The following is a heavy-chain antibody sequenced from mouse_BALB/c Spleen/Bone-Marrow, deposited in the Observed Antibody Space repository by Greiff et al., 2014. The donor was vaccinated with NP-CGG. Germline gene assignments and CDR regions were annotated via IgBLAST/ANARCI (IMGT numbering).Heavy chain of an antibody. D-gene: IGHD3-3*01. Sequence: VQLQQSGAELVKPGTSVKLSCKASGYTFTTYYMYWVKQRPGQGLEWIGEINPNNGGTNFKEKFKSKATLTVDKSSSTAYMQHRSRTSEDSGVYYCATGRFASLGQGTLVAVSA. J-gene: IGHJ3*01. CDR3: ATGRFAS. V-gene: IGHV1-53*01. CDR1: GYTFTTYY. CDR2: INPNNGGT.